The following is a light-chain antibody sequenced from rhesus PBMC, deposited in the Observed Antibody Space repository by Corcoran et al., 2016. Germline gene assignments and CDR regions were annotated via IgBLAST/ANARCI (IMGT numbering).Light chain of an antibody. CDR3: LQNNSDPFT. CDR2: AAS. V-gene: IGKV1-43*02. J-gene: IGKJ3*01. Sequence: DIQMTQSPSSLSASVGDRVTITCRASQGISTYLNWYQQKPGKDPKLLIYAASSLESGVPSRFSGSGSGTDFTLTISSLQPEDFATYYSLQNNSDPFTFGPGTKLDIK. CDR1: QGISTY.